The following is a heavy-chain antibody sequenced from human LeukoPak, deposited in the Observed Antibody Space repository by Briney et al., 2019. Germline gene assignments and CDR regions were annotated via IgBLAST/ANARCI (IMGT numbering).Heavy chain of an antibody. CDR1: GFTFSSFG. V-gene: IGHV3-30*02. J-gene: IGHJ4*02. D-gene: IGHD6-13*01. CDR2: IRYDGNSK. Sequence: GGSLRLSCAAWGFTFSSFGMHWVRETPGKGLEWVAFIRYDGNSKYNADSVKGRFTLSRDNSKHTLSLHMHTLGPEDMRVYYCAKGSNSSWTNFDYWGQGTLATVSS. CDR3: AKGSNSSWTNFDY.